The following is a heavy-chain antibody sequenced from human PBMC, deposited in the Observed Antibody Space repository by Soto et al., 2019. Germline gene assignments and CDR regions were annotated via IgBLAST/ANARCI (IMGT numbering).Heavy chain of an antibody. D-gene: IGHD5-18*01. CDR3: ARDYSSYGPFDY. CDR1: GFTFSSYS. V-gene: IGHV3-48*01. J-gene: IGHJ4*02. Sequence: GGSLRLSCVASGFTFSSYSMNLVRQAPGKGLEWVSYISSSSSTIYYADPVKGRFTISRDNAKNSLYLQMNSLRAEDTAVYYCARDYSSYGPFDYWGQGTLVTVSS. CDR2: ISSSSSTI.